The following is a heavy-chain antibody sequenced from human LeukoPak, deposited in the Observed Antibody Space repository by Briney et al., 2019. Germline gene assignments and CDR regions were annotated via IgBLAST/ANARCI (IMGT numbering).Heavy chain of an antibody. J-gene: IGHJ6*02. Sequence: GGSLRLSCAASGFTFSSSWMLWVRQAPGKGLVWVSRIKSDGVSTTYADSVKGRFTISRDNARNTLYLQMDSLRAEDTAVYFCARDRYYTVDVWGQGTTVTVSS. V-gene: IGHV3-74*01. CDR2: IKSDGVST. CDR1: GFTFSSSW. CDR3: ARDRYYTVDV.